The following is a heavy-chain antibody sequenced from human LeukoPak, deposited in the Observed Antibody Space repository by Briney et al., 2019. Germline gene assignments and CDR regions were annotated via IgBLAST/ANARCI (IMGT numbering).Heavy chain of an antibody. J-gene: IGHJ4*02. CDR1: GGSISSSSYY. Sequence: SETLSLTCTVSGGSISSSSYYWGWIRQPPGKGLEWIGSIYYSGSTYYNPSLKSRGTISVDTSKTQFSLTLSSITAAHTAVYYCASNTAYDSSGYFNYWGQGTLVTVSS. CDR2: IYYSGST. CDR3: ASNTAYDSSGYFNY. D-gene: IGHD3-22*01. V-gene: IGHV4-39*07.